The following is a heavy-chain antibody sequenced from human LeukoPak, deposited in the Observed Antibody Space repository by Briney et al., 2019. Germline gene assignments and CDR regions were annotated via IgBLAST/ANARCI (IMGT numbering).Heavy chain of an antibody. CDR2: INPNSGGT. V-gene: IGHV1-2*02. CDR3: ARSSLWFGELLPKSWFDP. CDR1: GYTFTGYY. J-gene: IGHJ5*02. Sequence: ASVKVSCKASGYTFTGYYMHWVRQAPGQGLKWMGWINPNSGGTNYAQKFQGRVTMTRDTSISTAYMELSRLRSDDTAVYYCARSSLWFGELLPKSWFDPWGQGTLVTVSS. D-gene: IGHD3-10*01.